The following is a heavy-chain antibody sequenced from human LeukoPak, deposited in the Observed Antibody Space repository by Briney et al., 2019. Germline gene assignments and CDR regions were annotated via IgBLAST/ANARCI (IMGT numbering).Heavy chain of an antibody. Sequence: SETLSLTCTVSGGSISGYYWSWIRQPAGKGLEWIGRIYTSGSANYNPSLKSRVTMSVDTSKNQFFLRLSSVTAADTAVYYCAREGDYLWGSYRRDWFDPWGQGILVTVSS. V-gene: IGHV4-4*07. D-gene: IGHD3-16*02. J-gene: IGHJ5*02. CDR2: IYTSGSA. CDR3: AREGDYLWGSYRRDWFDP. CDR1: GGSISGYY.